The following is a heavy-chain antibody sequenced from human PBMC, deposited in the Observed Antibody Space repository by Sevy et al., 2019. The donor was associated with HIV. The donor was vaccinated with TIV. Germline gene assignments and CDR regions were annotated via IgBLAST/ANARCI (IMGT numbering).Heavy chain of an antibody. D-gene: IGHD3-10*01. Sequence: GGSLRLSCAASGFTFSSYDMHWVRQATGKGLEWVSAIGTAGDTYYPGSVKGRFTISRENAKNSLYHQMNSLRAGDTAVYYCARREVRGVNGAFDIWGQGTMVTVSS. J-gene: IGHJ3*02. V-gene: IGHV3-13*01. CDR3: ARREVRGVNGAFDI. CDR2: IGTAGDT. CDR1: GFTFSSYD.